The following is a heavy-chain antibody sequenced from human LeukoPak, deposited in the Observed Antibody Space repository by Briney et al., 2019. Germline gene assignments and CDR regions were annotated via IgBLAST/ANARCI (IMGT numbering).Heavy chain of an antibody. CDR3: ARMDYGDSEYYFDY. V-gene: IGHV3-21*01. Sequence: GGSLRLSCAASGFTFSSYSMNWVRQAPGKGLEWVSSISSSSSYIYYADSVKGRFTISRDNAKNSLYLQMSSLRAKDTAVYYCARMDYGDSEYYFDYWGQGTLVTVSS. CDR1: GFTFSSYS. CDR2: ISSSSSYI. J-gene: IGHJ4*02. D-gene: IGHD4-17*01.